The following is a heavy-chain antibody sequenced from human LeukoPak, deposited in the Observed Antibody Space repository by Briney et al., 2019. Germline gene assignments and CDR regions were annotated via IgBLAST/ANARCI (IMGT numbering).Heavy chain of an antibody. Sequence: GGSLRLSCAASGFIFRNYGMHWVRQAPGKGLEWVACIRYDGAKYGDSVKGRVTISRDDSNDMVYLQMDSLRNEDTAVYYCTREGWDFDSWGQGTLVTVSS. D-gene: IGHD6-19*01. CDR2: IRYDGA. CDR3: TREGWDFDS. J-gene: IGHJ4*02. V-gene: IGHV3-30*02. CDR1: GFIFRNYG.